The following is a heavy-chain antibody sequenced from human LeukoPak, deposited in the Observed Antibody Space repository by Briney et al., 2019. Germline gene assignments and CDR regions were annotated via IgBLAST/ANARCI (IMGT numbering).Heavy chain of an antibody. CDR3: ARDESSGYNY. J-gene: IGHJ4*02. D-gene: IGHD3-22*01. CDR2: IWHDGSNK. Sequence: GKSLRLSCAASGFTFSTYGMHWVRQAPGKGLEWAAVIWHDGSNKYYADSVKGRFTISRDNSKNTLYLQMNSLRAEDTAVYYCARDESSGYNYWGQGTLVTVSS. CDR1: GFTFSTYG. V-gene: IGHV3-33*01.